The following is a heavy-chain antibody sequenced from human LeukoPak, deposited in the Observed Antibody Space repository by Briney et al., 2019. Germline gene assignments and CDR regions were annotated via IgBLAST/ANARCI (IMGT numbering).Heavy chain of an antibody. Sequence: SETLSLTCAVSGGSISSGGYSWSWIRQPPGKGLEWIGYIYHSGSTYYNPSLKSRVTISVDRSKNQFSLKLSTVTAADTAVYYCARATAMVRGVIPLFDYWGQGTLVTVSS. V-gene: IGHV4-30-2*01. D-gene: IGHD3-10*01. CDR2: IYHSGST. CDR1: GGSISSGGYS. CDR3: ARATAMVRGVIPLFDY. J-gene: IGHJ4*02.